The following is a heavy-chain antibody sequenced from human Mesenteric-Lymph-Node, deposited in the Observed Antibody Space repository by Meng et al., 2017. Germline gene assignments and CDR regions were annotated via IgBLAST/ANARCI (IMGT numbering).Heavy chain of an antibody. CDR2: ISGSGGST. Sequence: EVQLVECGGGLDQPGGALRLFCAASGFTFSSYWMHWVRQAPGKGLVWVSAISGSGGSTYYADSVKGRFTISRDNSKNTLYLQMNSLRAEDTAVYYCAKVGGWLQYFDYWGQGTLVTVSS. CDR1: GFTFSSYW. J-gene: IGHJ4*02. V-gene: IGHV3-23*04. D-gene: IGHD5-24*01. CDR3: AKVGGWLQYFDY.